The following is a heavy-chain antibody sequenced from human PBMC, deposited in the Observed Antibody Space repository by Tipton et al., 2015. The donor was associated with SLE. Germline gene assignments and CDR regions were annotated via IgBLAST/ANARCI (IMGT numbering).Heavy chain of an antibody. Sequence: LRLSCTVSGGSISSYYWSWIRQPPGKGLEWIGYIYYSGSTNYSPSLKSRVTISVDTSKNQFSLKLSSVTAADTAVYYCARSGTGDHRVDYWGQGTLVTVSS. J-gene: IGHJ4*02. CDR1: GGSISSYY. D-gene: IGHD7-27*01. CDR3: ARSGTGDHRVDY. CDR2: IYYSGST. V-gene: IGHV4-59*01.